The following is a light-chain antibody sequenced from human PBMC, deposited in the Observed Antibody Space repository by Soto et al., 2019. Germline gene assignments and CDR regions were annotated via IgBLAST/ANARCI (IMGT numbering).Light chain of an antibody. CDR1: QSISSW. J-gene: IGKJ1*01. CDR2: DAS. CDR3: QQYNSYSRT. Sequence: DIQMTQSPSTLSASVGDRVPITCRASQSISSWLAWYQQKPGKAPKLLIYDASCLESGVPSRFSGSGSGTEFTLTISSLQPDDFATYYCQQYNSYSRTFGQGTKVEIK. V-gene: IGKV1-5*01.